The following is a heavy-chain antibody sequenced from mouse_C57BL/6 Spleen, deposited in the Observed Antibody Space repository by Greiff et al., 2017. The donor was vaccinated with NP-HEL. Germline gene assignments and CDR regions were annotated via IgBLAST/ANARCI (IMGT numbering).Heavy chain of an antibody. D-gene: IGHD3-2*02. Sequence: VQLQQSGPELVKPGASVKISCKASGYSFTGYYMNWVKQSPEKSLEWIGEINPSTGGTTYNQKFKAKATLTVDKSSSTAYMQLKSLTSEDSAVYYCARGAQAGYWGQGTTLTVSS. V-gene: IGHV1-42*01. J-gene: IGHJ2*01. CDR1: GYSFTGYY. CDR2: INPSTGGT. CDR3: ARGAQAGY.